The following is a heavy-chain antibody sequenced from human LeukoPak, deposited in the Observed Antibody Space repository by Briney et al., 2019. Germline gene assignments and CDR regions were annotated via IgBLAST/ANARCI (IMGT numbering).Heavy chain of an antibody. D-gene: IGHD3-10*01. J-gene: IGHJ6*02. CDR1: ASTFSSYT. CDR3: VRGDARGV. V-gene: IGHV3-21*01. CDR2: ISSSSSNT. Sequence: GGSLRLSCAASASTFSSYTMNWVRQAPGKGLEWVSSISSSSSNTHYADSVKGRFTISRDNAKNSLYLQMNSLRAEDTAIYYCVRGDARGVWGQGTTVTVSS.